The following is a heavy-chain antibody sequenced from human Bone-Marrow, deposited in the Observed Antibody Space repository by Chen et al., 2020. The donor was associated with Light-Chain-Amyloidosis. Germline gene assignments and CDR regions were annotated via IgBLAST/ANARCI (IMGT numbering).Heavy chain of an antibody. J-gene: IGHJ4*02. CDR3: ARVRPGYFDS. V-gene: IGHV3-7*01. CDR1: TSTFSNHW. CDR2: IKEDGTEK. Sequence: EVQLVESGGGLVQPGGSLRLSCVTSTSTFSNHWMSWVRQAPGKGLEWVANIKEDGTEKIYVDSVKGRFTISRDNAKKSLYLQMNNLRADDTAVFYCARVRPGYFDSWGQGTLVTVFS.